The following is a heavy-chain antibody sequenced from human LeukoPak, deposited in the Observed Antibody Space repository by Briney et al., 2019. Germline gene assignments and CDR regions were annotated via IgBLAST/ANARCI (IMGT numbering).Heavy chain of an antibody. D-gene: IGHD4-23*01. CDR3: ARDPNSDYGGNPPLDY. CDR1: GYTFTSYY. CDR2: INPSGGST. V-gene: IGHV1-46*01. J-gene: IGHJ4*02. Sequence: ASVTVSCKASGYTFTSYYMHWVRQAPGQGLEWMGIINPSGGSTSYAQKLQGRVTMTTDTSTSTAYMELRSLRSDDTAVYYCARDPNSDYGGNPPLDYWGQGTLVTVSS.